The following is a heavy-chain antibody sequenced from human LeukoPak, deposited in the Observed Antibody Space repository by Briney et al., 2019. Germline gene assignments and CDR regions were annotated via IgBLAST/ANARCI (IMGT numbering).Heavy chain of an antibody. Sequence: GGSLRLYCAASGFTFSSYGMHWVRQAPGKGLEWVAVISYDGSNKYYADSVKGRFTISRDNSKNTLYLQMNSLRAGDTAVYYCAKGDDYSNYYGMDVWGQGTTVTVSS. J-gene: IGHJ6*02. CDR2: ISYDGSNK. CDR1: GFTFSSYG. CDR3: AKGDDYSNYYGMDV. D-gene: IGHD4-11*01. V-gene: IGHV3-30*18.